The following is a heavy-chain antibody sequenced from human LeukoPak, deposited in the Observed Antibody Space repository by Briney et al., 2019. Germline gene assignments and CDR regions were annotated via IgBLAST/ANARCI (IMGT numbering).Heavy chain of an antibody. CDR2: ISRSTTS. V-gene: IGHV3-69-1*01. Sequence: MAGGSLRLSCAASEFSLSDHFMTWIRQAPGKGLEWVAYISRSTTSYYPDSVRGRFTISKDNSKNSLYLQMDGLTADDTAVYYCARDSGDSGGNSGAFDIWGQGTMVTVSS. CDR3: ARDSGDSGGNSGAFDI. D-gene: IGHD4-23*01. J-gene: IGHJ3*02. CDR1: EFSLSDHF.